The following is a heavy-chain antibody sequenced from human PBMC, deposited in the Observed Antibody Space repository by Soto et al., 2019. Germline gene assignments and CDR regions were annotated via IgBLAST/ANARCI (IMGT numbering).Heavy chain of an antibody. D-gene: IGHD6-19*01. CDR2: MNPNSGNT. V-gene: IGHV1-8*01. J-gene: IGHJ6*03. CDR3: ARGMAVAGYYYYYYMDV. CDR1: GYTXTSYD. Sequence: ASVKVSCKASGYTXTSYDINWVRQATGQGLEWMGWMNPNSGNTGYAQKFQGRVTMTRNTSISTAYMELSSLRSEDTAVYYCARGMAVAGYYYYYYMDVWGKGTTVTVSS.